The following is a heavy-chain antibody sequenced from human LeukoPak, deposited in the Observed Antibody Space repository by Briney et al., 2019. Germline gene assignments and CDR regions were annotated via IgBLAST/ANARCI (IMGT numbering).Heavy chain of an antibody. CDR2: ISYAGSNK. D-gene: IGHD3-22*01. Sequence: GGSLRLSCAASGFTFSSYGMHWVRQAPGKGLEWVAVISYAGSNKYYADSVKGRFTISRDNSKNTLYLQMNSLRAEDTAVYYCAKDYYDSSGYYYWGQGTLVTVSS. J-gene: IGHJ4*02. CDR3: AKDYYDSSGYYY. V-gene: IGHV3-30*18. CDR1: GFTFSSYG.